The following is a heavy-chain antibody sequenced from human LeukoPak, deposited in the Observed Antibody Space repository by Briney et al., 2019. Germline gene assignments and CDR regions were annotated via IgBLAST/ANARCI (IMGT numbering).Heavy chain of an antibody. CDR1: GFTFSDYY. Sequence: PGGSLRLSCAASGFTFSDYYMSWIRQAPGKGLEWVSYISSSGSTIYYADSVKGRFTISRDNAKNSLYLQMNSLRAEDTAVYYCARGKLGYCSGGSCYRTENYNWFDPWGQGTLVTVSS. V-gene: IGHV3-11*01. CDR2: ISSSGSTI. CDR3: ARGKLGYCSGGSCYRTENYNWFDP. J-gene: IGHJ5*02. D-gene: IGHD2-15*01.